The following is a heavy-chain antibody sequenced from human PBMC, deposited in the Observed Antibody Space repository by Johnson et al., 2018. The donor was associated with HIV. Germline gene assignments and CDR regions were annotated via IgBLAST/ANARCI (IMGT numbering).Heavy chain of an antibody. CDR1: GFTVKSNY. D-gene: IGHD3-22*01. J-gene: IGHJ3*02. V-gene: IGHV3-66*01. CDR3: ARDRRYYDSSGYYHDAFD. CDR2: IYSGGRT. Sequence: EVQLVESGGGLVQPGGSLRLSCAVSGFTVKSNYINWVRQAPGKGLECVSGIYSGGRTYYADSVKGRFTISRDNSKNTLYLQMNSLRAEDTAVYFCARDRRYYDSSGYYHDAFD.